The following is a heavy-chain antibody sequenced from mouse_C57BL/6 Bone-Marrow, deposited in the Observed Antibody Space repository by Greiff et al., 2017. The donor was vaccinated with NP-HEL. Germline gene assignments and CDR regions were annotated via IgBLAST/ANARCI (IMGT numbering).Heavy chain of an antibody. CDR2: IYPGSGST. D-gene: IGHD2-3*01. J-gene: IGHJ3*01. CDR3: ARDDCYFAGFAY. V-gene: IGHV1-55*01. Sequence: VQLQQSGAELVKPGASVKMSCKASGYTFTGYWMTWVKQRPGHGLEWIGAIYPGSGSTTYIEKFKGKATLTVDKSSSTAYMQLSSLTSEDSAVYYGARDDCYFAGFAYWGQGTLVTVTA. CDR1: GYTFTGYW.